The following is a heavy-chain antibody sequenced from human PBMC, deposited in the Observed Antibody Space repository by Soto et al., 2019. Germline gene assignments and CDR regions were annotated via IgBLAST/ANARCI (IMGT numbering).Heavy chain of an antibody. V-gene: IGHV1-69*04. CDR1: RVALDSKT. CDR2: IIPILGIA. Sequence: VSSEEFRVALDSKTLCSAQHAPGQGLEWMGRIIPILGIANYAQKFQGRVTITADKSTSTAYMELSSLRSEDTAVYYCARDLDYGDYDLSYWGQGTLVTVSS. CDR3: ARDLDYGDYDLSY. J-gene: IGHJ4*02. D-gene: IGHD4-17*01.